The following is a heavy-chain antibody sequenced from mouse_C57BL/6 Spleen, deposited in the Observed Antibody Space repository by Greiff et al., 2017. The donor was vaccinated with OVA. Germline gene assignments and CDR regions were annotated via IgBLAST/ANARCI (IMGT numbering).Heavy chain of an antibody. CDR2: IYPRDGST. CDR3: ARSGEGYCFYYAMDY. Sequence: QVQLQQSDAELVKPGASVKISCTVSGYTFTDHTIHWMKQRPEQGLEWIGYIYPRDGSTKYNEKFKGKATLTADKSSSTAYMQLNSLTSEDAAVYFCARSGEGYCFYYAMDYWGQGTSVTVSS. D-gene: IGHD2-3*01. J-gene: IGHJ4*01. CDR1: GYTFTDHT. V-gene: IGHV1-78*01.